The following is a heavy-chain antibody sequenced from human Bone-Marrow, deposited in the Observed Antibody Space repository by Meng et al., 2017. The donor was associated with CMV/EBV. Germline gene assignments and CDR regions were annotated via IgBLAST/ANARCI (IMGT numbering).Heavy chain of an antibody. CDR3: ARVPGVYCGGDGYRGWLDP. J-gene: IGHJ5*02. D-gene: IGHD2-21*01. Sequence: GESLKISCAASGFTVSSNYMSWVRQAPGKGLEWVSVIYSGGSTYYADSVKGRFTISRDNSKNTLYLQMNSLRAEDTAVYYCARVPGVYCGGDGYRGWLDPWGQGTLVTVSS. CDR1: GFTVSSNY. CDR2: IYSGGST. V-gene: IGHV3-53*01.